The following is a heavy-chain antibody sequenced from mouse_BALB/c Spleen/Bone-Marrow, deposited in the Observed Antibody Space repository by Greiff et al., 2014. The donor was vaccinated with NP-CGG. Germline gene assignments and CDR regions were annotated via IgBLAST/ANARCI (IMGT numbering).Heavy chain of an antibody. CDR3: ARIYDYDRGAWFAY. CDR2: INPYNGDT. CDR1: GYSFTDYF. D-gene: IGHD2-4*01. V-gene: IGHV1-20*02. Sequence: DVQLQESGPELVKPGASVKISCKASGYSFTDYFMNWVMQSHGKSLEWIGRINPYNGDTFYNQKFKGKATLTVDKSSNTAHMELRSLASEDSAVYYCARIYDYDRGAWFAYWGQGTLVTVSA. J-gene: IGHJ3*01.